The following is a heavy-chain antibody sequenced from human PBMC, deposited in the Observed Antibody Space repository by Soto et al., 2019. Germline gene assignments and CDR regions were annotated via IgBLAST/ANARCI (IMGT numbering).Heavy chain of an antibody. J-gene: IGHJ4*02. V-gene: IGHV3-23*01. CDR3: AKDFRPDNGYDLDS. D-gene: IGHD5-12*01. CDR2: IIGSTGRT. Sequence: GGSLRLSCAASGFTFSTYAMSWVRQAPGKGLEWVSTIIGSTGRTSYADSVKGRFTISRDNSKNMLYLQMNSLGAEDTAIYYCAKDFRPDNGYDLDSWGQGTLVTVSS. CDR1: GFTFSTYA.